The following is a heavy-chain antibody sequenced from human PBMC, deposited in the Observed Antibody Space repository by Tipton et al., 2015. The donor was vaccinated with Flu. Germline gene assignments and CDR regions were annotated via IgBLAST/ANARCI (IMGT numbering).Heavy chain of an antibody. CDR1: GFPFISYA. CDR3: AREDVNSGYRPDY. J-gene: IGHJ4*02. CDR2: ILYDGDKA. V-gene: IGHV3-30-3*01. D-gene: IGHD3-22*01. Sequence: SLRLSCTASGFPFISYAMHWVRQAPGKGLEWLALILYDGDKAYYADSVKGRFTVSRDNSKNTLYLQMISLRADDTAVYYCAREDVNSGYRPDYWGQGTLVTVSS.